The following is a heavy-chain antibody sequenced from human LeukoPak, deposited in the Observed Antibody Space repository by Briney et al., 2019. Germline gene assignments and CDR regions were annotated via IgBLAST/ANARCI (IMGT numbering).Heavy chain of an antibody. CDR2: IKHDGSEK. CDR3: ATDRGWRTSGYYLYYFEY. D-gene: IGHD3-3*01. V-gene: IGHV3-7*01. Sequence: GGSLRLSCAASGFTFSSYAMHWVRQAPGKGLEWVASIKHDGSEKYYVDSVRGRFTISRDNTKNSLYLQMSSLRAEDTAVYYCATDRGWRTSGYYLYYFEYWGRGTLVTVSS. J-gene: IGHJ4*02. CDR1: GFTFSSYA.